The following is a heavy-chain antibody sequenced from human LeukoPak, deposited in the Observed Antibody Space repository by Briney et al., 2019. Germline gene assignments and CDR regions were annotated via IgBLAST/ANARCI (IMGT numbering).Heavy chain of an antibody. CDR1: GGSISSYY. CDR3: ARDGSSWYGEAAFDI. V-gene: IGHV4-59*01. CDR2: IYYSGST. D-gene: IGHD6-13*01. Sequence: SETLSLTCTVSGGSISSYYWSWIRQPPGKGLEWIGYIYYSGSTNYNPSLKSRVTISVGTSKNQFSLKLSSVTAADTAVYYCARDGSSWYGEAAFDIWGQGTMVTVSS. J-gene: IGHJ3*02.